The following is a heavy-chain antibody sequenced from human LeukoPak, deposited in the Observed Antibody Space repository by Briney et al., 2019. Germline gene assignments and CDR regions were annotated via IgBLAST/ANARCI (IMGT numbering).Heavy chain of an antibody. V-gene: IGHV3-74*01. CDR3: ARDLGYCSSATCYGGWFDP. J-gene: IGHJ5*02. D-gene: IGHD2-2*01. Sequence: GGSLRLSCTASGFTFSNYWIHWVRQAAGKGLVWVSRINTDGSTTNYADSVKGRFTISRDNAKNTLYLQMNRLRAEDTAVYYCARDLGYCSSATCYGGWFDPWGQGTLVTVSS. CDR1: GFTFSNYW. CDR2: INTDGSTT.